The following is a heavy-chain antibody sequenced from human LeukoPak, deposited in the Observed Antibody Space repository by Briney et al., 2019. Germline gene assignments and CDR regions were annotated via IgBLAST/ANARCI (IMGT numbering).Heavy chain of an antibody. CDR3: ARRVGANDY. V-gene: IGHV4-34*01. Sequence: KPSETLSLTCAVYGGSFSGYYWSWIRQPPGKGLEWIGSIYYSGSTYYNPSLKSRVTISVDTSKNQFSLKLSSVTAADTAVYYCARRVGANDYWGQGTLVTVSS. CDR2: IYYSGST. CDR1: GGSFSGYY. D-gene: IGHD1-26*01. J-gene: IGHJ4*02.